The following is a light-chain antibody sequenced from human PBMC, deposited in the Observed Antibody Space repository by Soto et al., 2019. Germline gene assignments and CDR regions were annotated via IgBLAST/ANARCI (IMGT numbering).Light chain of an antibody. J-gene: IGKJ4*01. CDR1: QGISSY. CDR2: HPS. CDR3: QQSYSTPCT. Sequence: IQMTQSPSTLSASVRDRVTITWRASQGISSYFASYQHKPGKTPKLLIYHPSSVHSCVPSRFSGSGSGTDFSLTSSSLQHEDFATYYCQQSYSTPCTFGGGTQVDIK. V-gene: IGKV1-39*01.